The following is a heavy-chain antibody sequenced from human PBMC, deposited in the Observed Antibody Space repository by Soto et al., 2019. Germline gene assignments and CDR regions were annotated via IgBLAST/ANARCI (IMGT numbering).Heavy chain of an antibody. V-gene: IGHV3-23*01. J-gene: IGHJ4*02. CDR3: AKNPPTVTTGNTIDY. Sequence: PGGSLRLSCAASGFTFSSYAMSWVRQAPGKVLEWVSAISGSGGSTYYADSVKGRFTISRDNSRNTLYLQMNSLRAEDTAVYYCAKNPPTVTTGNTIDYWGQGTLVNVSS. CDR2: ISGSGGST. CDR1: GFTFSSYA. D-gene: IGHD4-4*01.